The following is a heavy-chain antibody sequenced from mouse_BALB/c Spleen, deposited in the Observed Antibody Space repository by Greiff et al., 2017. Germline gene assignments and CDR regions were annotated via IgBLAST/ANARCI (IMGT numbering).Heavy chain of an antibody. V-gene: IGHV2-9*02. CDR1: GFSLTSYG. D-gene: IGHD2-12*01. Sequence: VKLVESGPGLVAPSQSLSITCTVSGFSLTSYGVHWVRQPPGKGLEWLGVIWAGGSTNYNSALMSRLSISKDNSKSQVFLKMNSLQTDDTAMYYCARDYDDAMDYWGQGTSVTGSS. CDR2: IWAGGST. J-gene: IGHJ4*01. CDR3: ARDYDDAMDY.